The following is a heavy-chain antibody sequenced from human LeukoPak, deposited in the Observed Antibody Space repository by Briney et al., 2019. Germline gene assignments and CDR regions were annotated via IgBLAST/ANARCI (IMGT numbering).Heavy chain of an antibody. D-gene: IGHD6-13*01. J-gene: IGHJ4*02. CDR3: ARTYSSSWLGTFDY. Sequence: SETLSLTCTDSGYSISSDYYWGWIRQPPGKGLEWIGSVHHSGRTYYNPSLKSRVTISVDTSKNHFSLILSSVTAADTAVYFCARTYSSSWLGTFDYWGQGTLVTVSS. CDR2: VHHSGRT. CDR1: GYSISSDYY. V-gene: IGHV4-38-2*02.